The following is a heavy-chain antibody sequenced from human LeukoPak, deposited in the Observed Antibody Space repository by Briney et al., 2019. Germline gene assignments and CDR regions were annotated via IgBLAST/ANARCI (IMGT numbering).Heavy chain of an antibody. V-gene: IGHV1-69*13. J-gene: IGHJ3*02. CDR1: GGTFSSYA. CDR2: IIPIFGTA. Sequence: SVKVSCKASGGTFSSYAISWVRQAPGQGLEWMGGIIPIFGTANYAQKFQGRVTITADESTSTAYMELSSLRSEDTAVYYCARDAGGPRDAFDIWGQGTMVTVSS. D-gene: IGHD3-10*01. CDR3: ARDAGGPRDAFDI.